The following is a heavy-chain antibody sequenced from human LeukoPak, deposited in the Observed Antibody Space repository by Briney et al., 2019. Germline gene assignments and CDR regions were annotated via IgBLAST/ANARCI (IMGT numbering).Heavy chain of an antibody. V-gene: IGHV3-7*03. CDR1: GFTFSSYW. Sequence: PGGSMRLSCAASGFTFSSYWMSWVRQAPGKGLEWVANIKQDGSERYYVDSVKGRFTISRDNAKNSLYLQMNSLRAEDTAVYYCARVLTTVIPDAFDIWGQGTMVTVSS. J-gene: IGHJ3*02. D-gene: IGHD4-17*01. CDR2: IKQDGSER. CDR3: ARVLTTVIPDAFDI.